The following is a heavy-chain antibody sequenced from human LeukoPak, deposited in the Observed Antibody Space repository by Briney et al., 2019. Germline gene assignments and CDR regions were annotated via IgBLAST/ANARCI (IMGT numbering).Heavy chain of an antibody. Sequence: PGRSLRLSCAASGFTFDDYAMYWVRHAPGKGLEWVSGISWNSGSIVYADSVKGRFTISRDNAKNSLYLQMNSLRAEDTALYYCAKVKAAADITGGFDYWGQGTLVTVSS. D-gene: IGHD6-13*01. CDR3: AKVKAAADITGGFDY. CDR1: GFTFDDYA. V-gene: IGHV3-9*01. CDR2: ISWNSGSI. J-gene: IGHJ4*02.